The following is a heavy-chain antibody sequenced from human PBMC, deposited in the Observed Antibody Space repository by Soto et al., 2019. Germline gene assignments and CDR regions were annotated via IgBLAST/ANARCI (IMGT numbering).Heavy chain of an antibody. CDR2: IIPFFGRT. CDR1: GGTFSGNA. CDR3: ARQGLEAMAYYYGMDV. Sequence: QVQLVQSGAEVRKPGSSVKVSCKASGGTFSGNAISWVRQAPGHGLEWMGGIIPFFGRTNYAQKFQGRVTITADESTSTAYMELSSLRSEDTAVYYCARQGLEAMAYYYGMDVWGQGTTVTVSS. J-gene: IGHJ6*02. D-gene: IGHD5-18*01. V-gene: IGHV1-69*01.